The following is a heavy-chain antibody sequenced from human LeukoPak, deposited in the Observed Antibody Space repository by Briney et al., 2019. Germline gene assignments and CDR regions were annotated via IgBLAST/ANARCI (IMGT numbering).Heavy chain of an antibody. CDR1: GYTFTSYG. Sequence: ASVKVSCKASGYTFTSYGISWVRQAPGQGLEWMGWISAYNGNTSYAQKLQGRVTMTTDTSTSTAYMELRSLRSDDTAVYYCARESLWFGELPFDYWGQGTLVTVSS. CDR2: ISAYNGNT. J-gene: IGHJ4*02. CDR3: ARESLWFGELPFDY. V-gene: IGHV1-18*04. D-gene: IGHD3-10*01.